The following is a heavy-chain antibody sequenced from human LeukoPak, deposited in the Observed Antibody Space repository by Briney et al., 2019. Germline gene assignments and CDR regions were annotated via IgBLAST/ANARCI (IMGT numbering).Heavy chain of an antibody. D-gene: IGHD3-22*01. J-gene: IGHJ3*02. CDR3: AREGYYDSSGYNDAFDI. Sequence: GGSLRLSCAASGFTFSSYGMHWVRQAPGKGLEWVAVISYDGSNKYYADSVKGRFTISRDNSKNTLYLQMNSLRAEDTAVYYCAREGYYDSSGYNDAFDIWGQGTMVTVSS. CDR2: ISYDGSNK. CDR1: GFTFSSYG. V-gene: IGHV3-30*19.